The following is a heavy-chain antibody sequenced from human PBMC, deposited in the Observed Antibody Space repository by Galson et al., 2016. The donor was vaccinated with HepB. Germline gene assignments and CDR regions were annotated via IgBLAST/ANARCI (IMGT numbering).Heavy chain of an antibody. CDR1: GFTFSRYA. CDR2: ISYDGTNK. CDR3: ARAGEDYGGHPSNY. Sequence: SLRLSCATSGFTFSRYALHWVRQAPGKGLEWVAVISYDGTNKYYADSVRGRFTISRDNSMDTLYLQMNSLGGEDTAVYYCARAGEDYGGHPSNYWGQGTLVTVSS. D-gene: IGHD4-23*01. V-gene: IGHV3-30*04. J-gene: IGHJ4*02.